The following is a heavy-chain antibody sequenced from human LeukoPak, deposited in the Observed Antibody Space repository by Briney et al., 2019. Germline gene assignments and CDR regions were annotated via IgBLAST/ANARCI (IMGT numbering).Heavy chain of an antibody. Sequence: SETLSLTCAVSGGSISSSSYYWGWIRQPPGKGLEWIGSIYYSGSTYYNPPLKSRVTISVDTSKNQFSLKLSSVTAADTAVYYCARDLSTGYYYDSSGYIETYNWFDPWGQGTLVTVSS. CDR3: ARDLSTGYYYDSSGYIETYNWFDP. D-gene: IGHD3-22*01. CDR2: IYYSGST. V-gene: IGHV4-39*07. J-gene: IGHJ5*02. CDR1: GGSISSSSYY.